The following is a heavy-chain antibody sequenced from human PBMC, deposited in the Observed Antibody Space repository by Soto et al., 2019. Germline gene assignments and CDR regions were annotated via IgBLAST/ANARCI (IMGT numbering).Heavy chain of an antibody. CDR3: ARSTVTTYYYYYYMDV. Sequence: ASVKVSCKASGYTFTSYYMHWVRQAPGQGLEWMGIINPSGGSTSYAQKLQGRVTMTRDTSTSTVYMELSSLRSEDTAVYYCARSTVTTYYYYYYMDVWGKGATVTVSS. CDR1: GYTFTSYY. V-gene: IGHV1-46*03. D-gene: IGHD4-4*01. CDR2: INPSGGST. J-gene: IGHJ6*03.